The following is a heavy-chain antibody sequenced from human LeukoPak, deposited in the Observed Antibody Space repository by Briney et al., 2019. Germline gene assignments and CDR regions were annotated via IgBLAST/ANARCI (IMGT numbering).Heavy chain of an antibody. D-gene: IGHD6-13*01. J-gene: IGHJ2*01. Sequence: SETLSLTCTVSGGSISSSSYYWGWIRQPPGKGLEWIGSIYYSGSTYYNPSLKSRVTISVDTSKNQFSLKLTSVTAADTAVYYCARGSSSWYSPQDWYFDLWGRGTLVTVSS. CDR3: ARGSSSWYSPQDWYFDL. CDR1: GGSISSSSYY. V-gene: IGHV4-39*07. CDR2: IYYSGST.